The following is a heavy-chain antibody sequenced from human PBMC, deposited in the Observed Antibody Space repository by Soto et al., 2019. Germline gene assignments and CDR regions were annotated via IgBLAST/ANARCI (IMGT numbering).Heavy chain of an antibody. CDR2: IDPSDSYT. D-gene: IGHD3-10*01. CDR3: ARMYGSGSYYPDLFDY. V-gene: IGHV5-10-1*03. J-gene: IGHJ4*02. CDR1: GYSFTSYW. Sequence: EVQLVQSGAEVKKPGESLRISCKGSGYSFTSYWISWVRQMPGKGLEWMGRIDPSDSYTNYSPSFQGHVTISADKSISTAYLQWSSLKASDTAMYYCARMYGSGSYYPDLFDYWGQGTLVTVSS.